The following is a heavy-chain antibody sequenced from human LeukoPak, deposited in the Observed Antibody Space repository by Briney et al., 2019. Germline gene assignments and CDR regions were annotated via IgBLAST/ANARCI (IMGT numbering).Heavy chain of an antibody. D-gene: IGHD6-19*01. J-gene: IGHJ4*02. CDR3: ARRHSSGWFYY. Sequence: SETLSLTCTVSGGSISSNKYYWDWIRQPPGRGLEWIGNIYRSGSTSYNPSLKSRVTISVDTSKNQFSLKVNSVTAADTAVYYCARRHSSGWFYYWGQGTLVTVSS. V-gene: IGHV4-39*07. CDR1: GGSISSNKYY. CDR2: IYRSGST.